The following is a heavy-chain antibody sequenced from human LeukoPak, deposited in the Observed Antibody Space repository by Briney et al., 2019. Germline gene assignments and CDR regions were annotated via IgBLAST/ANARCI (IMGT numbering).Heavy chain of an antibody. V-gene: IGHV4-59*01. J-gene: IGHJ2*01. CDR2: INYRGST. Sequence: SETLSLTCTVSGGSISSYYWSWVRQPPGKGLEWIGYINYRGSTDYNPSLKSRVTFSVDTSKNQFSLRLTSVTAADTAVYYCGRRTYYDTLTGYNYWYFDLWGRGTLVTVSS. D-gene: IGHD3-9*01. CDR1: GGSISSYY. CDR3: GRRTYYDTLTGYNYWYFDL.